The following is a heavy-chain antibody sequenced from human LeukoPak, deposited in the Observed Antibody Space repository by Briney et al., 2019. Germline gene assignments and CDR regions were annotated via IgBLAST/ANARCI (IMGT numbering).Heavy chain of an antibody. CDR3: AKDRSWLRYFDWQVFDY. Sequence: GGSLRLSCAASGFTFSSYGMHWVRQAPGKGLEWVAFIRYDGSNKYYADSVKGRFTISRDNSKNTLYLRMNSLRAEDTAVYYCAKDRSWLRYFDWQVFDYWGQGTLVTVSS. V-gene: IGHV3-30*02. CDR2: IRYDGSNK. D-gene: IGHD3-9*01. J-gene: IGHJ4*02. CDR1: GFTFSSYG.